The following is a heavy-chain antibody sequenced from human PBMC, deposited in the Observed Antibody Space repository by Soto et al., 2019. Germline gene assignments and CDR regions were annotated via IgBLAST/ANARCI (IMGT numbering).Heavy chain of an antibody. D-gene: IGHD3-10*01. Sequence: GGSLRLSCAASGFTFSSYGMHWVRQAPGKGLEWVAVIWYDGSNKYYADSVKGRFTISRDNSKNTLYLQMNSLRAEDTAVYYCARVTMVRGVSLSDYYYYGMDVWGQGTTVTVSS. J-gene: IGHJ6*02. V-gene: IGHV3-33*01. CDR1: GFTFSSYG. CDR3: ARVTMVRGVSLSDYYYYGMDV. CDR2: IWYDGSNK.